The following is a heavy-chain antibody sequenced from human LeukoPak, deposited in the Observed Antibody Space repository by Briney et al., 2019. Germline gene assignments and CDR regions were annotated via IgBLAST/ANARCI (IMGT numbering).Heavy chain of an antibody. CDR1: GGSISSGNW. CDR2: IYHSGIT. Sequence: ASGTLSLTCAVSGGSISSGNWWSWVRQPPGKGLEWIGEIYHSGITNYNPSLESRVTISVDKSKNQFSLKLSSVTAADTAVYYCARLGDFWSGYYRWDWFDPWGQGTLVTVSS. CDR3: ARLGDFWSGYYRWDWFDP. D-gene: IGHD3-3*01. V-gene: IGHV4-4*02. J-gene: IGHJ5*02.